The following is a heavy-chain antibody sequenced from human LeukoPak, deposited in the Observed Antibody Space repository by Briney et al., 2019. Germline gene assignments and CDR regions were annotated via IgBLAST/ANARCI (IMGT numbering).Heavy chain of an antibody. CDR2: ISGSGFT. CDR3: ARGLYSSSP. Sequence: GGSLRLSCAASGFTFSSYAMSWIRQAPGKGLELVSAISGSGFTYYADSEKGRFTISRDNSKNTLYLQMNSLRAEDTAVYYCARGLYSSSPWGQGTLVTVSS. CDR1: GFTFSSYA. V-gene: IGHV3-23*01. J-gene: IGHJ4*02. D-gene: IGHD6-6*01.